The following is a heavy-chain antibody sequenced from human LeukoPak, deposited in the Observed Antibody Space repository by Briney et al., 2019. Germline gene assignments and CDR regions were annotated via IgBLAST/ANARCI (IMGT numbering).Heavy chain of an antibody. CDR3: ARLGLDCSGGSCSPGYFDH. CDR1: GFTFSSYA. CDR2: ISTSGGSS. J-gene: IGHJ4*02. D-gene: IGHD2-15*01. V-gene: IGHV3-23*01. Sequence: PGGSLRLSCAASGFTFSSYAMSWVRQAPGKGLEWVSGISTSGGSSSYADSVKGRFTISRDNAKNSLYLQMNSLRAEDTAVYYCARLGLDCSGGSCSPGYFDHWGQGTLVTVSS.